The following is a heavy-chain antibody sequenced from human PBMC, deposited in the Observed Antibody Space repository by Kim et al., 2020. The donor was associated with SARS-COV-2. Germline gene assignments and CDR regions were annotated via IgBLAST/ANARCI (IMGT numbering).Heavy chain of an antibody. CDR1: GGSISSGGYY. V-gene: IGHV4-31*03. CDR3: ARDRSSPNLYGMDV. Sequence: SETLSLTCTVSGGSISSGGYYWSWIRQHPGKGLEWIGYIYYSGSTYYNPSLKSRVTISVDTSKNQFSLKLSSVTAADTAVYYCARDRSSPNLYGMDVWGQGTTVTVSS. D-gene: IGHD3-16*02. J-gene: IGHJ6*02. CDR2: IYYSGST.